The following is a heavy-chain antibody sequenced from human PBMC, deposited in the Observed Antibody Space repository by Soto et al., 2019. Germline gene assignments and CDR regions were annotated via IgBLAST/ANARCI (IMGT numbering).Heavy chain of an antibody. CDR1: GGSISSYY. CDR3: ARGGDSGSYFNWFDP. Sequence: PSETLSLTCTVSGGSISSYYRSWIRQPPGKGLEWIGYIYYSGSTNYNPSLKSRVTISVDTSKNQFSLKLSSVTAADTAVYYCARGGDSGSYFNWFDPWGQGTLVTVS. CDR2: IYYSGST. D-gene: IGHD1-26*01. J-gene: IGHJ5*02. V-gene: IGHV4-59*01.